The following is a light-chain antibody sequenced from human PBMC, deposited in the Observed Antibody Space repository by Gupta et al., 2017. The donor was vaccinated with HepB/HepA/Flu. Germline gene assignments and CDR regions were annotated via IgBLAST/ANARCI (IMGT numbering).Light chain of an antibody. Sequence: DIQMTQSPSSLSASVGDRVTITCQASQEIDFYLNWYQKKPGKAPKLLIYDASMWEKGVPSRFSGRGSGTDFTLTSSGRQPEDFDYYYGQQDGSVTTFGGGTKVDI. J-gene: IGKJ4*01. V-gene: IGKV1-33*01. CDR2: DAS. CDR1: QEIDFY. CDR3: QQDGSVTT.